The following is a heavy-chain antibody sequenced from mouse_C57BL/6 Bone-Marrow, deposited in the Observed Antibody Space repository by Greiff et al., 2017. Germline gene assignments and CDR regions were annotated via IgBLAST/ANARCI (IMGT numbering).Heavy chain of an antibody. Sequence: QVQLQQSGAELVKPGASVKMSCKASGYTFTSYWITWVKQRPGQGLEWIGDIYPGSGSTNYNEKFKSKATLTVDTSSSTAYMQLSSLTSEDSAVYYCARSGWLLRDFDYWGQGTTLTGSS. CDR2: IYPGSGST. CDR3: ARSGWLLRDFDY. D-gene: IGHD2-3*01. CDR1: GYTFTSYW. V-gene: IGHV1-55*01. J-gene: IGHJ2*01.